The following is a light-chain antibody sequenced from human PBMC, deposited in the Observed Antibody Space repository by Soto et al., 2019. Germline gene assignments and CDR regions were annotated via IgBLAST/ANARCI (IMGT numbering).Light chain of an antibody. CDR2: GAS. J-gene: IGKJ1*01. Sequence: EIVLTQSPCTLSSSPGERATLSCRASHIVTSNYVAWYQQKPGQAPRLLIFGASIRATGLPGRFSGGGSGADFTLTISRLEPEDVAVYYCQQYGSSPGTFGQGTKVELK. CDR3: QQYGSSPGT. V-gene: IGKV3-20*01. CDR1: HIVTSNY.